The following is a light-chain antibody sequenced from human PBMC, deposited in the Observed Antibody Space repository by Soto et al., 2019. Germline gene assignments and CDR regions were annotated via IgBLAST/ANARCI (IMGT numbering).Light chain of an antibody. CDR1: QSIGNY. J-gene: IGKJ1*01. Sequence: DIQMTQSPSSLSASVGDSVTITCRASQSIGNYLSWYQQRPGRPPKLLIYRAASLHSGVPSRFSGGGSGTDFTLSISTLQPEDLATYYCQQSYAVHGTFGQGTKVEIK. CDR2: RAA. CDR3: QQSYAVHGT. V-gene: IGKV1-39*01.